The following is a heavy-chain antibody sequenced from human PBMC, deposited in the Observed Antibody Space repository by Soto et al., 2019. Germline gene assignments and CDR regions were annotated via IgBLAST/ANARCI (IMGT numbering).Heavy chain of an antibody. V-gene: IGHV1-8*01. CDR3: AKGRYYDFWSGNNWFDP. CDR2: MNPNSGNT. CDR1: GYTFTSYD. J-gene: IGHJ5*02. D-gene: IGHD3-3*01. Sequence: QVQLVQSGAEVKKPGASVKVSCKASGYTFTSYDINWVRQDTGQGLEWMGWMNPNSGNTGYAQKFQGRVTMTRNTSISTAYMELSSLRSEDTAVYYCAKGRYYDFWSGNNWFDPWGQGTLVTVSS.